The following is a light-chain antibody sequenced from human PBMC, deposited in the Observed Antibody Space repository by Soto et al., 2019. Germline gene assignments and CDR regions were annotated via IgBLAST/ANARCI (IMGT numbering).Light chain of an antibody. V-gene: IGKV3-15*01. J-gene: IGKJ4*01. CDR3: QQYNNWPLT. CDR1: QSVSSN. Sequence: EILMTQSPATLSGSPGEKATLSCRASQSVSSNLAWYQQKPCQAPRLLIYGASTRATGIPARFSGSGSGTEFTLTISSLQSEDFAVYYCQQYNNWPLTFGGGTKVEIK. CDR2: GAS.